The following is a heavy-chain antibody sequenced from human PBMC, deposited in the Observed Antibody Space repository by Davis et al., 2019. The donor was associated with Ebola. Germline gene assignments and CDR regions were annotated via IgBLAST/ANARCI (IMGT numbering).Heavy chain of an antibody. CDR1: GFTFSTYA. V-gene: IGHV3-23*01. D-gene: IGHD3-3*01. Sequence: GESLKISCAASGFTFSTYAMGWVRQAPGKGLEWVSDISSGGGAPYYADSVKGRFTISRDNSKNTLYLQMNSLRAEDTAVYYCARDRGNYDFWSGYELDYWGQVTLVTVSS. CDR3: ARDRGNYDFWSGYELDY. CDR2: ISSGGGAP. J-gene: IGHJ4*02.